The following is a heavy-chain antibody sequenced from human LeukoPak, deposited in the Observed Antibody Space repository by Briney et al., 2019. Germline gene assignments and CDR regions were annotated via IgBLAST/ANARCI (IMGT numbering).Heavy chain of an antibody. Sequence: GGSLRLSCAASGFTFSSYAISWVRQAPGKGLEWVSAISGSGGSAYYADSVKGRFTISRDNSKNTLYLQMNSLRAEDTAVYYCAKGDCSSTSCPRTDAFDIWGQGTMVTVSS. CDR1: GFTFSSYA. V-gene: IGHV3-23*01. CDR2: ISGSGGSA. D-gene: IGHD2-2*01. J-gene: IGHJ3*02. CDR3: AKGDCSSTSCPRTDAFDI.